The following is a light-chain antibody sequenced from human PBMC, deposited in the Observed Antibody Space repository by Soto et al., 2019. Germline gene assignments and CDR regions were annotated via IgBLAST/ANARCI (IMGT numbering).Light chain of an antibody. CDR3: SSHAGRGSII. Sequence: QSVLTQPASVSGSPGQSITISCTGASTDIGRYDLVAWYQQDPGKAPKLMIYEVNKRPSGVSDRFSGSKSGNTAFLTISGLQAEDEADYFCSSHAGRGSIIFGGGTKLTVL. J-gene: IGLJ2*01. CDR1: STDIGRYDL. CDR2: EVN. V-gene: IGLV2-23*02.